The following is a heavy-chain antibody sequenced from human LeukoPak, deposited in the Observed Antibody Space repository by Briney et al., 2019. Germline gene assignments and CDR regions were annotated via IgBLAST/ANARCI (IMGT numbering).Heavy chain of an antibody. CDR2: INSDGSTT. CDR3: ATGYNYGSLFDR. D-gene: IGHD5-18*01. CDR1: GFTFSSYW. V-gene: IGHV3-74*01. Sequence: GGSLRLSCAASGFTFSSYWVHWVRQAPGKGLVWVSRINSDGSTTSYADSVKGRFTISRDNAKNTLYLQMNSLRAEDTAVYYCATGYNYGSLFDRWGQGTLVTVSS. J-gene: IGHJ4*02.